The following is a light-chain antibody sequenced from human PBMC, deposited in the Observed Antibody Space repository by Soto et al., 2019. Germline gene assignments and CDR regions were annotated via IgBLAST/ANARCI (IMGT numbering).Light chain of an antibody. J-gene: IGKJ5*01. Sequence: EIVLTQSPGTLSLSLGERATLSCRASQSVSSNLAWYQQKPGRAPRLLIYGASTRATGIPARFSGSGSGTEFTLTISSLQSEDFAVYYCQQFNYWPPITFGQGTRLEIK. V-gene: IGKV3-15*01. CDR1: QSVSSN. CDR2: GAS. CDR3: QQFNYWPPIT.